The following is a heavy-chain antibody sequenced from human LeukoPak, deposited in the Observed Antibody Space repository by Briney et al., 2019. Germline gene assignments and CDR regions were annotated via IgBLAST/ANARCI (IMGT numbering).Heavy chain of an antibody. V-gene: IGHV3-23*01. J-gene: IGHJ4*02. CDR2: ISGSGGST. D-gene: IGHD6-13*01. CDR3: AKDTLLYSSSWLRGGYYFDY. Sequence: PGGSLRLSCAASGFTFSSYAMSWVRQAPGKGLEWVSAISGSGGSTYYADSVKGRFTISRDNSKNTLYLQMNSLRAEDTAVYYCAKDTLLYSSSWLRGGYYFDYWGQGTLVTVSS. CDR1: GFTFSSYA.